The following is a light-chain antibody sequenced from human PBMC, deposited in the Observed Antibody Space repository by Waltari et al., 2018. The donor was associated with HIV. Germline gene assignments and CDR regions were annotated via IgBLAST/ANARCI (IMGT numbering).Light chain of an antibody. CDR2: AVS. CDR1: QAVGSH. J-gene: IGKJ4*01. V-gene: IGKV1-9*01. CDR3: QQLKTYPVT. Sequence: IQLTQSPSFLSASVGDRVRITCRATQAVGSHLAWYQKKPGKAPNLLIYAVSVLQSGVPSRFSGSGSGTEFTLTISGLQPEDLATYYCQQLKTYPVTFGGGTKVDSK.